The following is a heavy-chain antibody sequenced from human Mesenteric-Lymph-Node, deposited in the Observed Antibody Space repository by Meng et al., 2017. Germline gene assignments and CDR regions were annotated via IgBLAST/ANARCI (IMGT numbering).Heavy chain of an antibody. J-gene: IGHJ4*02. Sequence: QVPLREAVPGLVKPAGTLSLTCTVSGGSVMSNNWWSWSRLPPGKGLEWIGDIYHSGRTNYNPSLKSRVTISLDKSQNLFSLNLTSVTAADTAVYYCASLVTGDGRDHSDYWGQGILVTVSS. CDR2: IYHSGRT. D-gene: IGHD2-8*02. CDR3: ASLVTGDGRDHSDY. V-gene: IGHV4-4*02. CDR1: GGSVMSNNW.